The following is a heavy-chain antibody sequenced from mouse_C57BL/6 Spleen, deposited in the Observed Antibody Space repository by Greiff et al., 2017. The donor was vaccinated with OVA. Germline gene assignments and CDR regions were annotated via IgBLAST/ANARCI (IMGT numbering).Heavy chain of an antibody. CDR2: IDPSDSYT. J-gene: IGHJ3*01. CDR3: ARSRDVRFAC. CDR1: GYTFTSYW. D-gene: IGHD3-1*01. Sequence: QVQLQQPGAELVMPGASVKLSCKASGYTFTSYWMHWVKQRPGQGLEWIGEIDPSDSYTNYNQKFKGKSTLTVDKSSSTAYMQLSSLTSEDSAVYYCARSRDVRFACWGQGTLVTVSA. V-gene: IGHV1-69*01.